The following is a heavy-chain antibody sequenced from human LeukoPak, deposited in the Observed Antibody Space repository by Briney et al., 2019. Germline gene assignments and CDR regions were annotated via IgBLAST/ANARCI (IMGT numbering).Heavy chain of an antibody. V-gene: IGHV4-59*01. CDR1: AGSISSYY. D-gene: IGHD6-13*01. J-gene: IGHJ3*02. Sequence: PSETLSLTCTVSAGSISSYYWSWIRQPPEKGLEWIGYIYYSGSTNYNPSLKSRVTISVDTSKNQFSLKLSSVTAADTAVYYCARDAPLYSRRDAFDIWGQGTMVTVSS. CDR2: IYYSGST. CDR3: ARDAPLYSRRDAFDI.